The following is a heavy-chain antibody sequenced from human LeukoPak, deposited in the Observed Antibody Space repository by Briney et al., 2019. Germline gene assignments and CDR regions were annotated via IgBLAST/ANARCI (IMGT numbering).Heavy chain of an antibody. J-gene: IGHJ4*02. Sequence: PGGSLRLSCAASRFTFNSYAMSWVRQAPGKGLEWVSAISGSGGSTYYADSVKGRFTISRDNSKNTLYLQMNSLIAEDTAVYYCAKGPYYSNLDYWGQGTLVTVSS. CDR1: RFTFNSYA. CDR3: AKGPYYSNLDY. D-gene: IGHD4-11*01. V-gene: IGHV3-23*01. CDR2: ISGSGGST.